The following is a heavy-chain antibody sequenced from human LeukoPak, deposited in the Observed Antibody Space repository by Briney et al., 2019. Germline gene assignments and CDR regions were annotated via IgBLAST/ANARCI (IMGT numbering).Heavy chain of an antibody. CDR3: ASSSTTVTGEYFQH. CDR1: GGSISSGGYS. D-gene: IGHD4-17*01. Sequence: SETLSLTCAVSGGSISSGGYSWSSIRQPAGKGLEWIGRIYTSGSTNYNPSLNSRVTISVDTSKNQFSLKLSSVTAADTAVYYCASSSTTVTGEYFQHWGQGTLVTVSS. V-gene: IGHV4-61*02. CDR2: IYTSGST. J-gene: IGHJ1*01.